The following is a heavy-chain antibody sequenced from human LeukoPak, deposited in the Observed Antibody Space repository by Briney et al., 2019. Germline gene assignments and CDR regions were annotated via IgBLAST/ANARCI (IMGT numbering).Heavy chain of an antibody. D-gene: IGHD4-23*01. Sequence: ASVKVSCTASGGTFSSYAISWVRQAPGQGLEWMGGIIPIFGTANYAQKFQGRVTITADESRSTAYMELSSLRSEDTAVYYCARDVRYGGNPNEDYWGQGTLVTVSS. CDR2: IIPIFGTA. CDR3: ARDVRYGGNPNEDY. V-gene: IGHV1-69*13. CDR1: GGTFSSYA. J-gene: IGHJ4*02.